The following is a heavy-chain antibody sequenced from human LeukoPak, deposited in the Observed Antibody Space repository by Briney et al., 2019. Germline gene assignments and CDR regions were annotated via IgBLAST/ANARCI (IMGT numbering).Heavy chain of an antibody. CDR2: IYTSGST. Sequence: SETLSLTCTVSGGSISSYYWSWIRQPAGRGLEWIGRIYTSGSTNYNPSLKSRVTMSVDTSKNQFSLKLSSVSAADTAVYYCAMEYSSSSGFKTWGQGTLVTVSS. D-gene: IGHD6-6*01. V-gene: IGHV4-4*07. CDR3: AMEYSSSSGFKT. J-gene: IGHJ4*02. CDR1: GGSISSYY.